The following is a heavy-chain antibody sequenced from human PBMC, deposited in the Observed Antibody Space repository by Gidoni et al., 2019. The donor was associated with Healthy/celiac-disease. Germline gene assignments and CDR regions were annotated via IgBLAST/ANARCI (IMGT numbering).Heavy chain of an antibody. V-gene: IGHV3-48*03. D-gene: IGHD1-26*01. Sequence: EVQLVESGGGLVQPGGSLRLSCAASGFTFSSYEMSWVRQAPGKGLEWVSYISSSGSTIYYADSVKGRFTISRDNAKNSLYLQMNSLRAEDTAVYYCARDLPPVGPLYYYYGMDVWGQGTTVTVSS. CDR2: ISSSGSTI. CDR1: GFTFSSYE. J-gene: IGHJ6*02. CDR3: ARDLPPVGPLYYYYGMDV.